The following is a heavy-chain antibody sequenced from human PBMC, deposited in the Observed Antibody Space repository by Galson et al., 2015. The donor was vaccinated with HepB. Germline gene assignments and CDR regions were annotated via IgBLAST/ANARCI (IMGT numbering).Heavy chain of an antibody. J-gene: IGHJ5*02. CDR3: ARVTMSYGDYVFDH. CDR2: IYYSGST. D-gene: IGHD4-17*01. Sequence: HPVKGLEWIGYIYYSGSTYYSPSLKSRIAISVDTSKNQFSLKLNSVTAADTAIYYCARVTMSYGDYVFDHWGQGTSVAVSS. V-gene: IGHV4-31*02.